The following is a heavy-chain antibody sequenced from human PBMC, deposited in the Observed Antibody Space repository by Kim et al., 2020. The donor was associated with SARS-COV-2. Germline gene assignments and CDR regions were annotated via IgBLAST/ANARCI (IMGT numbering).Heavy chain of an antibody. CDR1: GFTFSSYS. D-gene: IGHD1-26*01. V-gene: IGHV3-21*01. CDR3: ARVPSGSYDYFDY. Sequence: GGSLRLSCAASGFTFSSYSMNWVRQAPGKGLEWVSSISSSSSYIYYADSVKGRFTISRDNAKNSLYLQMNSLRAEDTAVYYCARVPSGSYDYFDYWGQGTLVTVSS. J-gene: IGHJ4*02. CDR2: ISSSSSYI.